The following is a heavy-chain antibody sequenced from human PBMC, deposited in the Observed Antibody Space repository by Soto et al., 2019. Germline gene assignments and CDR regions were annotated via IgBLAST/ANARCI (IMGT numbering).Heavy chain of an antibody. Sequence: GESLKISCKGSGYSFTSYWIGWVRQMPGKGLEWMGIIYPGDSDTRYSPSFQGQVTISADKSISTAYLQWSSLKASDTAMYYCARAYSYGDYYYYGMDVWCQGTSVTVSS. CDR2: IYPGDSDT. J-gene: IGHJ6*02. V-gene: IGHV5-51*01. D-gene: IGHD5-18*01. CDR1: GYSFTSYW. CDR3: ARAYSYGDYYYYGMDV.